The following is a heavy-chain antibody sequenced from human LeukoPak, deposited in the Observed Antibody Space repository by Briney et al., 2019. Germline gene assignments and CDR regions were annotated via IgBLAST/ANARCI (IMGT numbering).Heavy chain of an antibody. CDR3: ARDGIAAGGKYYYYGMDV. CDR1: GVSISSYY. J-gene: IGHJ6*02. Sequence: SETLSLTCTVSGVSISSYYWSWIRQPPGKGLEWIGYIYYSGSTNYNPSLKSRVTISVDTSKNQFSLKLTSVTAADTAVYYCARDGIAAGGKYYYYGMDVWGQGTTVTVSS. D-gene: IGHD6-13*01. V-gene: IGHV4-59*12. CDR2: IYYSGST.